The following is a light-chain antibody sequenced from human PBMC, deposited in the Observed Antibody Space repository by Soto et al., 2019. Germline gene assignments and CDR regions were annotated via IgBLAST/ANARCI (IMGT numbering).Light chain of an antibody. CDR3: QQSYSTPQT. CDR2: AAS. J-gene: IGKJ1*01. V-gene: IGKV1-39*01. CDR1: QSISSY. Sequence: DIQMTQSPSSLSASVGDRVTITCRASQSISSYLNWYQQKPGKAPKLLIYAASSLQSGVPSRFSGSGSGTDFTLTISSLQPEDFATYYCQQSYSTPQTVGQGTQV.